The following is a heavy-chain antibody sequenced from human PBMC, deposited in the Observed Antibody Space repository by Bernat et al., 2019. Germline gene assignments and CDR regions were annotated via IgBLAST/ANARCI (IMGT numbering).Heavy chain of an antibody. CDR3: ARHLGIVVVPAATNDAFDI. J-gene: IGHJ3*02. D-gene: IGHD2-2*01. CDR1: GYSFTSYW. Sequence: EVQLVQSGAEVKKPGESLRISCKGSGYSFTSYWISWVRQMPGKGLEWMGRIDPSDSYTNYSQSFQGQVTISADKSISTAYLQWSSLKASDTAMYYCARHLGIVVVPAATNDAFDIWGQGTMVTVSS. CDR2: IDPSDSYT. V-gene: IGHV5-10-1*03.